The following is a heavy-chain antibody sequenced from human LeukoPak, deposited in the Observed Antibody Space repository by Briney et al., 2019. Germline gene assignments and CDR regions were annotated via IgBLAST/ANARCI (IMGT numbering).Heavy chain of an antibody. CDR3: ARDSPIIFSAAADHYGMDV. V-gene: IGHV4-34*01. CDR2: INHSGST. D-gene: IGHD6-13*01. Sequence: KTSETLSLTCAVYGGSFSGYYWSWIRQPPGKGLEWIGEINHSGSTNYNPSLKSRVTMSVDTSKNQFSLKLSSVTAADTAVYYCARDSPIIFSAAADHYGMDVWGQGTTVTVSS. J-gene: IGHJ6*02. CDR1: GGSFSGYY.